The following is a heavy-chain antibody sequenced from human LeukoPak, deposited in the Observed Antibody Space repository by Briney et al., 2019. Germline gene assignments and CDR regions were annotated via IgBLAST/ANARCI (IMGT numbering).Heavy chain of an antibody. CDR3: ARTIRNILTGYYVPPYYYYYMDV. J-gene: IGHJ6*03. D-gene: IGHD3-9*01. CDR2: ISHSESM. CDR1: GFSISTNGYF. Sequence: PSETLSLTCTVSGFSISTNGYFWGWIRQSPGKGLEWIGSISHSESMQYNPSFKSRVTISADTSKNQFSLKLSSVTAADTAVYYCARTIRNILTGYYVPPYYYYYMDVWGKGTTVTISS. V-gene: IGHV4-39*07.